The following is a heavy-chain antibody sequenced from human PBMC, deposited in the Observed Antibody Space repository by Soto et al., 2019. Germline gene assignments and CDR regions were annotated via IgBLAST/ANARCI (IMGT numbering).Heavy chain of an antibody. CDR2: ISSSGSTI. J-gene: IGHJ6*02. D-gene: IGHD3-16*01. V-gene: IGHV3-11*01. CDR1: GFTFSDYY. CDR3: ARDGALSYYYAMEV. Sequence: LRLSCAASGFTFSDYYMSWIRQAPGKGLEWVSYISSSGSTIYYADSVKGRFTISRDNAKNSLYLQMNSLRAEDTAVYYCARDGALSYYYAMEVWGQGTTVTVSS.